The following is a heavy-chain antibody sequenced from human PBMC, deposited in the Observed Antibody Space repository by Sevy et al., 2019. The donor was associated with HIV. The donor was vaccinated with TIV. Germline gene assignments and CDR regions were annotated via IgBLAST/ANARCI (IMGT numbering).Heavy chain of an antibody. D-gene: IGHD2-2*01. CDR2: INPNSGGT. CDR3: ARGRVEDIVVVPAAKLRGYYYGMDV. Sequence: ASVKVSCKASGYTFTGYYMHWVRQAPGQGLEWMGRINPNSGGTNYAQKFQGRVTMTRDTSISTAYMELSRLRSDETAVYYCARGRVEDIVVVPAAKLRGYYYGMDVWGQGTTVTVSS. CDR1: GYTFTGYY. V-gene: IGHV1-2*06. J-gene: IGHJ6*02.